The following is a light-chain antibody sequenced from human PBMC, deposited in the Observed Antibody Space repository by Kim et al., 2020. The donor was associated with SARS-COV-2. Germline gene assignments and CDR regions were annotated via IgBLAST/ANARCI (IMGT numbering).Light chain of an antibody. CDR1: SNDVGSYNR. J-gene: IGLJ3*02. CDR2: EVT. Sequence: QSALTQPPSVSGSPGQSVTISCTGTSNDVGSYNRVSWYQQPPGTAPKLMIYEVTNRPSGVPDRFSGSKSANTASLTISGLQAEDEADYYCSSYTTTTTWVFGGGTQLTV. V-gene: IGLV2-18*02. CDR3: SSYTTTTTWV.